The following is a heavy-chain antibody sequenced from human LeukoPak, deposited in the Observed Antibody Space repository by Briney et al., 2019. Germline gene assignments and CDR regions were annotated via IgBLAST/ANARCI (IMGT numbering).Heavy chain of an antibody. D-gene: IGHD3-3*01. CDR2: ISYDGRNK. V-gene: IGHV3-30*03. Sequence: GGSLRLSCAASGFTFSSYSMNWVRQAPGKGLEGMSVISYDGRNKYFADSVKGRFTLSRDNSKNTLYLQVNNLRAEDTAVYYYARGQRAHVEWSSYMDVWGKGTTVTVSS. CDR3: ARGQRAHVEWSSYMDV. J-gene: IGHJ6*03. CDR1: GFTFSSYS.